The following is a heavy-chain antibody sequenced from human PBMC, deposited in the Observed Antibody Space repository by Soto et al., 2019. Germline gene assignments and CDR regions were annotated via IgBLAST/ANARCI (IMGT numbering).Heavy chain of an antibody. CDR3: ARRVQGYCTGGSCFVDY. V-gene: IGHV3-21*01. J-gene: IGHJ4*02. Sequence: EVQLVESGGGLVKPGGSLRLSCAASGFTFSSYTMNWVRQAPGKGLEWVSSIGSSSNYIYYAESVKGRFTFSRDNAKNSLFLQMNSLRAEATAVYYCARRVQGYCTGGSCFVDYWGQGTLVTVSS. D-gene: IGHD2-8*02. CDR1: GFTFSSYT. CDR2: IGSSSNYI.